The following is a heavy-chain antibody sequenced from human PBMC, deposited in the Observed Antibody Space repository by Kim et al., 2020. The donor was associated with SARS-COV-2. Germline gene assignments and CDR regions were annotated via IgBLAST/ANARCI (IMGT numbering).Heavy chain of an antibody. CDR3: ARVGDYYDSIGYYYL. CDR2: INPNSGGT. CDR1: GYTFTGYY. D-gene: IGHD3-22*01. V-gene: IGHV1-2*02. Sequence: ASVKVSCKASGYTFTGYYMHWVRQAPGQGLEWMGWINPNSGGTNYAQKFQGRVTMTRDTSISTAYMELSRLRSDDTAVYYCARVGDYYDSIGYYYLWGQGTLVTVSS. J-gene: IGHJ5*02.